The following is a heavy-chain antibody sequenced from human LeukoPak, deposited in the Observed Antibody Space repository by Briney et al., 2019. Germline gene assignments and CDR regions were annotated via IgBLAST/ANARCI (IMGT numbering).Heavy chain of an antibody. V-gene: IGHV4-4*07. CDR3: ARLDGSYYYGSAVDF. CDR1: GGSIGSYY. J-gene: IGHJ4*02. CDR2: IYTSGST. Sequence: SETLSLTCTVSGGSIGSYYWSWIRQLAGQGLEWVGHIYTSGSTNHNPSLKSRVTMSVDTSKNQFSLKLSSVTAADTAVYYCARLDGSYYYGSAVDFWGQGTLVTVSS. D-gene: IGHD3-10*01.